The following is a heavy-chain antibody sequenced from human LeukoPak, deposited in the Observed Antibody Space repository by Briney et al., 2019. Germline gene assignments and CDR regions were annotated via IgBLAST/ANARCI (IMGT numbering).Heavy chain of an antibody. J-gene: IGHJ3*02. CDR1: GFTFSSYW. CDR2: IRQDGSEK. CDR3: ARDWDITMIPI. V-gene: IGHV3-7*01. Sequence: GGSLRLSCAASGFTFSSYWMSWVRQAPGKGLERVANIRQDGSEKYYVDSVKGRFTISRDNAKNSLYLQMNSLRAEDTAVYYCARDWDITMIPIWGQGTMVTVSS. D-gene: IGHD3-22*01.